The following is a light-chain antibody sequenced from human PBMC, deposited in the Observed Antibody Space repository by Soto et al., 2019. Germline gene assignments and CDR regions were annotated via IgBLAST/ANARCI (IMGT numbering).Light chain of an antibody. CDR2: GAS. V-gene: IGKV3-20*01. CDR3: QQYGSSIT. Sequence: EIVLTQSPATLSLSPGERATLSCRASQSLSSNFLAWYQQKPGQPPRLLIYGASSRATGIPDRFSGSGSGTDFTLTISRLEPEDFAVYYCQQYGSSITFGQGTRLEIK. CDR1: QSLSSNF. J-gene: IGKJ5*01.